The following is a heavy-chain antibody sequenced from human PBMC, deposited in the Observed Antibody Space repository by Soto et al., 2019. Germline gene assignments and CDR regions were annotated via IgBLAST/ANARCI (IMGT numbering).Heavy chain of an antibody. D-gene: IGHD3-3*01. CDR2: IYHSGST. CDR1: GGSISSGNW. J-gene: IGHJ4*02. CDR3: ARGYYDFWSGYSNFDY. Sequence: SETLSLTCAVAGGSISSGNWWSWGRQPPGKGLEWIGEIYHSGSTNYNPSLKSRVTISVDKSKNQFSLKLSSVTAADTAVYYCARGYYDFWSGYSNFDYWGQGTLVTVS. V-gene: IGHV4-4*02.